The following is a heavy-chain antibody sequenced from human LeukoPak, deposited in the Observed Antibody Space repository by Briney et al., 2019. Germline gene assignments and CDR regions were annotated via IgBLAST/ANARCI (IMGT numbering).Heavy chain of an antibody. CDR2: IYYSGST. Sequence: MSSETLSLTCTVSGGSISSGDYYWSWIRQPPGKGLEWIGYIYYSGSTYYNPSLESRVTISVDTSKNQFSLKLSSVTAADTAVYYCARTASPIAAAGTGGDYWGQGTLVTVSS. V-gene: IGHV4-30-4*08. CDR3: ARTASPIAAAGTGGDY. D-gene: IGHD6-13*01. J-gene: IGHJ4*02. CDR1: GGSISSGDYY.